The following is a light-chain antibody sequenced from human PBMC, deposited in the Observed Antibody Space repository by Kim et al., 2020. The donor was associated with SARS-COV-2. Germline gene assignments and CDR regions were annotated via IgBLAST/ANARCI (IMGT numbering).Light chain of an antibody. V-gene: IGKV1-39*01. CDR2: AAS. CDR1: QSISSY. J-gene: IGKJ2*01. Sequence: DIQMTQSPSSLSASVGDRVTITCRASQSISSYLNWYQQKPGKAPKLLIYAASSLQSGVPSRFSVSGSGTDCTLTISSLQPEDFATYCCQQNNRTPYTFGQGTKLEI. CDR3: QQNNRTPYT.